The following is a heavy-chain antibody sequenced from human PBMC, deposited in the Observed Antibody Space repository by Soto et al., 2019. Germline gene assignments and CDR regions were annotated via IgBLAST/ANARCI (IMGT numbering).Heavy chain of an antibody. Sequence: QVQLQESGPGLVKPSQTLSLTCTVSGGSISSDDYYWSWIRQPPGKGLECIGYIYYSGSTYYNPSLKSRVTMSVDTSKNQFSLKLRSVTAADTAVYYCARFIRRPAFDIWGQGTMVTVSS. CDR2: IYYSGST. CDR1: GGSISSDDYY. V-gene: IGHV4-30-4*01. D-gene: IGHD3-16*02. J-gene: IGHJ3*02. CDR3: ARFIRRPAFDI.